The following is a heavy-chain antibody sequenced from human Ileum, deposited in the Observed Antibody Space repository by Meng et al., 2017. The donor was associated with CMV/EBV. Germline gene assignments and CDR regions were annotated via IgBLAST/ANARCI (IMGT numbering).Heavy chain of an antibody. CDR2: IFTSCSK. J-gene: IGHJ4*02. Sequence: GGSLRLSCEVSGFSVSNTYMSWVRQSPGKGLEWVSNIFTSCSKYYAESVRGRFTISRDNSKNTFHLQMNSLRDDDTAIYYCARGRFPSSPLLDSWGQGTLVTVSS. D-gene: IGHD6-13*01. V-gene: IGHV3-53*01. CDR1: GFSVSNTY. CDR3: ARGRFPSSPLLDS.